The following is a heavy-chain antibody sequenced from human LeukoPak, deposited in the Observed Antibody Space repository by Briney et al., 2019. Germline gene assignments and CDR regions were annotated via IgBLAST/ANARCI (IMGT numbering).Heavy chain of an antibody. V-gene: IGHV1-46*01. D-gene: IGHD3-22*01. Sequence: ASVKVSCKASGYTFTSYYMHWVRQAPGQGLEWMGIINPSGGSTSYAQKFQGRVTMTRDMSTSTVYVELSSLRPEDTAVYYCARGTYYYDSSGYSFDYWGQGALVTVSS. CDR2: INPSGGST. CDR3: ARGTYYYDSSGYSFDY. J-gene: IGHJ4*02. CDR1: GYTFTSYY.